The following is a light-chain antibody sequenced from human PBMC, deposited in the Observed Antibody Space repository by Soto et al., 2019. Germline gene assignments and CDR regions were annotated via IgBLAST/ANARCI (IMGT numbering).Light chain of an antibody. J-gene: IGLJ3*02. CDR3: GTWDFSLSAGV. CDR2: ENN. V-gene: IGLV1-51*02. CDR1: SSNIGDNS. Sequence: QSVLTQPPSLSAAPGQKVTISCSGSSSNIGDNSVSWYQQLPGTAPKLLIYENNKRPSEIPDRFSGSKSGTSATLGIAGLQTGDEADYYCGTWDFSLSAGVFGGGTKLTVL.